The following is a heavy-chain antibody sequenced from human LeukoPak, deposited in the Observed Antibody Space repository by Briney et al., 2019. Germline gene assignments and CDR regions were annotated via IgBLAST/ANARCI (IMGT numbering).Heavy chain of an antibody. CDR1: GGSISSRSYY. CDR2: IYYSGST. V-gene: IGHV4-39*01. Sequence: SETLSLTCTVSGGSISSRSYYWGWIRQPPGKGLEWIGTIYYSGSTYYNPSLKSRVTISVDTSKNQFSLKLSSVTPADTAMYYCARGRIYYDSSGDFDYWGQGTLVTVSS. D-gene: IGHD3-22*01. CDR3: ARGRIYYDSSGDFDY. J-gene: IGHJ4*02.